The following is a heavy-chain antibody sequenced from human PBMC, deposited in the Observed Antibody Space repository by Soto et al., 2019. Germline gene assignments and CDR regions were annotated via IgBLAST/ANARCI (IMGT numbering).Heavy chain of an antibody. V-gene: IGHV4-59*01. CDR3: ARDGYDGSGSPYPAY. Sequence: SETLSLTCSVSGGSMSEYFWSWIRQSPGKGLEWIGYIYYLGGTDYNPSLKSRVTISVDTSKRQFSLRLTSVTAADTAVYYCARDGYDGSGSPYPAYWGPGTQVTVSS. J-gene: IGHJ4*02. D-gene: IGHD3-10*01. CDR2: IYYLGGT. CDR1: GGSMSEYF.